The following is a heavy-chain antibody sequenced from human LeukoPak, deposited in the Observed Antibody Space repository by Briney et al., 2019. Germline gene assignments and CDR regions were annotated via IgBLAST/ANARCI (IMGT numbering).Heavy chain of an antibody. V-gene: IGHV3-48*03. CDR1: GFTFSSYE. Sequence: GGSLRLSCAASGFTFSSYEMNWVRQAPGKGLEWVSYISSSGSTIYYADSVKGRFTISRDNAKNSLYPQMNSLIAEDTAVYYCAGRRVLDASFDYWGQGTLVTVSS. CDR3: AGRRVLDASFDY. J-gene: IGHJ4*02. CDR2: ISSSGSTI. D-gene: IGHD3-16*01.